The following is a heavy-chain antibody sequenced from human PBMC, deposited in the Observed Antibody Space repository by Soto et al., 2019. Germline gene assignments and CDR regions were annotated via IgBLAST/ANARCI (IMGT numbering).Heavy chain of an antibody. CDR3: ANAPPGNYYYGMDV. J-gene: IGHJ6*02. Sequence: GGSLRLSCAASGFTFSSYGMHWVRQAPGKGLEWVAVISYDGSNKYYADSVKGRFTISRDNSKNTLYLQMNSLRAEDTAVYYCANAPPGNYYYGMDVWGQGTTVTVSS. CDR1: GFTFSSYG. CDR2: ISYDGSNK. V-gene: IGHV3-30*18.